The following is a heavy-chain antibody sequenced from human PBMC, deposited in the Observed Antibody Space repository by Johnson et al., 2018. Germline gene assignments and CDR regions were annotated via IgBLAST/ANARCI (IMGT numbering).Heavy chain of an antibody. Sequence: VQLVESGGGLVKPGGSLRLSCAASGFTFSTYSMNWVRQAPGKGLEWVSSISGSGGSTYYADSVKGRFTISRDNSKNQLYLQMNSLRAEDTAGYYCAKDAGYSSGWYSEYFQHWGQGTLVTVSS. V-gene: IGHV3-23*04. D-gene: IGHD6-19*01. CDR2: ISGSGGST. CDR1: GFTFSTYS. J-gene: IGHJ1*01. CDR3: AKDAGYSSGWYSEYFQH.